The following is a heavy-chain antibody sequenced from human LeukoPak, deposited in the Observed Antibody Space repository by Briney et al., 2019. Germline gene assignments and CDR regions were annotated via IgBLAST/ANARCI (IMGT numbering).Heavy chain of an antibody. V-gene: IGHV4-38-2*01. Sequence: SETLSLTCAVSGYSLSSGYYWGWSRLPTGKGLEGVGSIYHSGSTYYIPSLKSRVTISVDTSKNQFSLKLSSMRPADTAVHYEVRRGLGSTSDGCFDYWGQGTLVTVSS. CDR2: IYHSGST. J-gene: IGHJ4*02. CDR1: GYSLSSGYY. D-gene: IGHD2-2*01. CDR3: VRRGLGSTSDGCFDY.